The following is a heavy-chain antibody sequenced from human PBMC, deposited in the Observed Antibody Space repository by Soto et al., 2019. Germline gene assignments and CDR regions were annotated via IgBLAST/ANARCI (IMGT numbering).Heavy chain of an antibody. Sequence: GASVKVSCKASGGTFSSYAISWVRQAPGQGLEWMGGIIPIFGTANYAQKFQGRVTITADESTSTAYMELSSLRSEDTAVYYCASGPKDSSGYYYVYWGQGTLVTVSS. CDR2: IIPIFGTA. V-gene: IGHV1-69*13. CDR3: ASGPKDSSGYYYVY. J-gene: IGHJ4*02. D-gene: IGHD3-22*01. CDR1: GGTFSSYA.